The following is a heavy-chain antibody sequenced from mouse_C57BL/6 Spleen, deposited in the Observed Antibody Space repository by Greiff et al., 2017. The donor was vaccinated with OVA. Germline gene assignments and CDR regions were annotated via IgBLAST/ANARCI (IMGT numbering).Heavy chain of an antibody. CDR1: GYTFTDYN. V-gene: IGHV1-22*01. Sequence: EVQLQQPGPELVKPGASVKMSCTASGYTFTDYNMPWVKQSHGKSLEWIGYINPNNGGTSYNQKFKGKATLTVNKSSSTAYLELSSLTSEESSVDSSANEGVVQRWFAYWGQGTLVTVSA. CDR2: INPNNGGT. D-gene: IGHD1-1*01. CDR3: ANEGVVQRWFAY. J-gene: IGHJ3*01.